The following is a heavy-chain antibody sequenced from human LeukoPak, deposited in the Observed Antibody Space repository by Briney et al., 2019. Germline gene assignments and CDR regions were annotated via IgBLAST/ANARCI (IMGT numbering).Heavy chain of an antibody. CDR2: ISGSGGST. D-gene: IGHD3-10*01. CDR3: AKSASGSERYFDY. CDR1: GFTFSGYA. J-gene: IGHJ4*02. Sequence: GGSLRLSCAASGFTFSGYAMTWVRQAPGKGLEWVSAISGSGGSTYYADSVKGRFTISRDNSKNTLYLQMNSLRAEDTAVYYCAKSASGSERYFDYWGQGTLVTVPS. V-gene: IGHV3-23*01.